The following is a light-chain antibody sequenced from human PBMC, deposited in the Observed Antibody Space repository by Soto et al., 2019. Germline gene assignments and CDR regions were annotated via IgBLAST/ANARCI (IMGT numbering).Light chain of an antibody. J-gene: IGLJ1*01. V-gene: IGLV2-11*01. CDR3: CSYAGSYTHYV. Sequence: QSALTQPRSVSGSTGQSVTISCTGTSSDVGGYNYVSWYQQHPGKAPKLMIYDVSKRPSGVPDRFSGSKSGNTASLTISGLQAEDEADYYCCSYAGSYTHYVFGTGTKVTVL. CDR1: SSDVGGYNY. CDR2: DVS.